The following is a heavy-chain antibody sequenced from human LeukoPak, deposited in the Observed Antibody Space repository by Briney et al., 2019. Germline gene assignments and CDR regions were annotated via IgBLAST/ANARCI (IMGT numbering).Heavy chain of an antibody. CDR2: INAGNGNT. CDR3: ARFSDDSYYYFGMDV. V-gene: IGHV1-3*01. CDR1: GYTFTRFS. Sequence: ASVKVSCKASGYTFTRFSMNWVRQAPGQRLEWMGWINAGNGNTEYSQKFQGRVTFTRDTSASTAYMELSSLRSEDMALYYCARFSDDSYYYFGMDVWGQGTTVTVSS. J-gene: IGHJ6*02.